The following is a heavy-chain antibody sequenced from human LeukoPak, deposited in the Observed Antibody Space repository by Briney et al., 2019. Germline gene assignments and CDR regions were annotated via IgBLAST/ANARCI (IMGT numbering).Heavy chain of an antibody. Sequence: GGSLRLSCAASGFTFSSYGMHWVRQAPGKGLGWVAFIRYDGSNKYYADSVKGRFTISRDNSKNTLYLQMNSLRAEDTAVYYCAKDSSRGDSSSWYRGRRTPYYFDYWGQGTLVTVSS. CDR1: GFTFSSYG. CDR2: IRYDGSNK. V-gene: IGHV3-30*02. J-gene: IGHJ4*02. D-gene: IGHD6-13*01. CDR3: AKDSSRGDSSSWYRGRRTPYYFDY.